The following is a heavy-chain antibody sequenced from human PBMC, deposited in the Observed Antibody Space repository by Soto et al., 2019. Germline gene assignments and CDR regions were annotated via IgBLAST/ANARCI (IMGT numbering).Heavy chain of an antibody. D-gene: IGHD2-15*01. J-gene: IGHJ4*02. V-gene: IGHV6-1*01. CDR3: VRGYSSSFDY. CDR2: TYYRSKWTN. Sequence: QVQLQQSGPGLVKPSQTLSLTCAVSGDSVSSISASWNWIRQSPSRGLEWLGRTYYRSKWTNDYAVSVKSRITINPDTSKNQFSLQLSSVTPEDTAMYYCVRGYSSSFDYWGQGTLVTVSS. CDR1: GDSVSSISAS.